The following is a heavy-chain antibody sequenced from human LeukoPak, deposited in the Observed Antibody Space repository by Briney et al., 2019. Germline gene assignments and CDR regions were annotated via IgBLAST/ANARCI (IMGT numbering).Heavy chain of an antibody. CDR2: ISYDGSNK. CDR1: GFTFSSYG. J-gene: IGHJ4*02. D-gene: IGHD1-26*01. V-gene: IGHV3-30*18. CDR3: AKDPGGSYSYFDY. Sequence: PGGSLRLSCAASGFTFSSYGMHWVRQAPGKGLEWVAVISYDGSNKYYADSVKGRFTISRDNSKNTLYLQMNSLRAEDTAVYYCAKDPGGSYSYFDYWGQGTLVTVSS.